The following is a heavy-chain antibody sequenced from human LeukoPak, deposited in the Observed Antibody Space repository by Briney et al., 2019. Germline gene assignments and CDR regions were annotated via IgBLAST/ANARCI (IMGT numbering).Heavy chain of an antibody. V-gene: IGHV4-34*01. CDR2: INHSGST. J-gene: IGHJ6*03. CDR1: GGSFSGYY. D-gene: IGHD1-1*01. Sequence: SETLSLTCAVYGGSFSGYYWSWIRQPPGKGLEWIGEINHSGSTNYNPSLKSRVTISVDTSKNQFSLKLSSVTAADTAVYYCARSAGRTGTTLYYYYYYMDVWGKGTTVTISS. CDR3: ARSAGRTGTTLYYYYYYMDV.